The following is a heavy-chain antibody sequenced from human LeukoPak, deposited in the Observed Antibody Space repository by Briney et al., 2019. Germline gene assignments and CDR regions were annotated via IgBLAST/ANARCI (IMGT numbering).Heavy chain of an antibody. D-gene: IGHD6-19*01. CDR1: GGSFSGYY. J-gene: IGHJ4*02. CDR2: INHSGST. V-gene: IGHV4-34*01. CDR3: ARLWLVPGDY. Sequence: SETLSLTCAVYGGSFSGYYWSWIRQPPGKGLEWIGEINHSGSTNYNPSLKSRVTISVDTSKNRFSLKPSSVTAADTAVYYCARLWLVPGDYWGQGTLVTVSS.